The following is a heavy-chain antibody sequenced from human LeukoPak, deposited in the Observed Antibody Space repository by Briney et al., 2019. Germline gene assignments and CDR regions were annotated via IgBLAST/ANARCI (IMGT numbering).Heavy chain of an antibody. Sequence: KPGASVKVSCKASGYTFTSYGISWVRQAPGQGLEWMGWISAYNGNTNYAQKLQGRVTMTTDTSTSTAYMELRSLRSDDTAVYYCARDLTLDEPGIAVAGTDYWGQGTLVTVSS. CDR2: ISAYNGNT. J-gene: IGHJ4*02. D-gene: IGHD6-19*01. V-gene: IGHV1-18*01. CDR3: ARDLTLDEPGIAVAGTDY. CDR1: GYTFTSYG.